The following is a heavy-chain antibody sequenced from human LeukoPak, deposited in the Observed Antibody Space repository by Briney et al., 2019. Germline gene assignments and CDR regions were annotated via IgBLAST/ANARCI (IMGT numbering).Heavy chain of an antibody. CDR2: ISSSGSTI. Sequence: GGSLRLSCAASGFTFSDYYMSWIRQAPGKGLEWVSYISSSGSTIYYADSVKGRFTISRDSAKNSLYLQMNSLRAEDTAVYYCAREAVGVSNAFDIWGQGTMVTVSS. V-gene: IGHV3-11*04. J-gene: IGHJ3*02. D-gene: IGHD1-26*01. CDR3: AREAVGVSNAFDI. CDR1: GFTFSDYY.